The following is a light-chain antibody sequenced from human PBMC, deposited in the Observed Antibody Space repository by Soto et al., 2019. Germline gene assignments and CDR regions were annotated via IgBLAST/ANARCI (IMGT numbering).Light chain of an antibody. CDR1: QTVRNNY. J-gene: IGKJ2*01. CDR2: GAS. Sequence: EFVLTQSPGTLSLSPGERATLSCRASQTVRNNYLAWYQQKPGQAPRLLIYGASSRATGIPDRFSGSGSGTDFTLTISNLQPEDFAVYYCQQYNNWPPYTFGQGTKVDI. CDR3: QQYNNWPPYT. V-gene: IGKV3-20*01.